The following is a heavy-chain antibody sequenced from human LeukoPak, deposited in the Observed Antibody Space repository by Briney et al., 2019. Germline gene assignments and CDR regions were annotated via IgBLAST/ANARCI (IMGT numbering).Heavy chain of an antibody. CDR2: ISGSGGST. V-gene: IGHV3-23*01. Sequence: GGSLRLSCAASGFTFSSYAMSWVRQAPGKGLEWVSAISGSGGSTYYADSVKGRFTISRDNSKNTLYLQMNSLRAEDTAVYYCAREGIQLWLLSSGYFDYWGQGTLVTVSS. CDR3: AREGIQLWLLSSGYFDY. D-gene: IGHD5-18*01. J-gene: IGHJ4*02. CDR1: GFTFSSYA.